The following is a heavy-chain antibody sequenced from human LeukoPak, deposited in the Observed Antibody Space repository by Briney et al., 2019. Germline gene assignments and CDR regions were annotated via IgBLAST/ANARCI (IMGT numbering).Heavy chain of an antibody. D-gene: IGHD3-22*01. Sequence: ASVKVSCKASGYTFTGYYMHWVRQAPGQGLEWMGWINPNSGGTNYAQKFQGGVTMTRDTSISTAYMELSRLRSDDTAVYYCARDRSGYYSNFDYWGQGTLVTVSS. CDR2: INPNSGGT. J-gene: IGHJ4*02. V-gene: IGHV1-2*02. CDR1: GYTFTGYY. CDR3: ARDRSGYYSNFDY.